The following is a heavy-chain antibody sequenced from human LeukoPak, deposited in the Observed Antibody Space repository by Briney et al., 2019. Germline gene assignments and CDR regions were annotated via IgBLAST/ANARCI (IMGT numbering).Heavy chain of an antibody. CDR1: GGSISSYY. Sequence: KPSETLSLTCTVSGGSISSYYWSWIRQPPGKGLEWIGYIYYSGSTNYNPSLKSRVTISLDTSKNQFSLRLSSVTAADTAVYYCAREAQKYCSGGSCYGPGDYWGQGTLVTVSS. V-gene: IGHV4-59*01. D-gene: IGHD2-15*01. CDR3: AREAQKYCSGGSCYGPGDY. J-gene: IGHJ4*02. CDR2: IYYSGST.